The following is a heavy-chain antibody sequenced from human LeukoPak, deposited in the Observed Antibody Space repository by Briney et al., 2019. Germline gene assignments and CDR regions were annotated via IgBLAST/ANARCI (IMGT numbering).Heavy chain of an antibody. Sequence: ASVKVSCKASGYTFTSYYMHWVRQAPGQGLEWMGIINPSGGSTSYAQKFQGRVTITADESTSTAYMELSSLRSEDTAVYYCARDNSIAAAGRSWFDPWGQGTLVTVSS. CDR1: GYTFTSYY. CDR3: ARDNSIAAAGRSWFDP. V-gene: IGHV1-46*01. J-gene: IGHJ5*02. CDR2: INPSGGST. D-gene: IGHD6-13*01.